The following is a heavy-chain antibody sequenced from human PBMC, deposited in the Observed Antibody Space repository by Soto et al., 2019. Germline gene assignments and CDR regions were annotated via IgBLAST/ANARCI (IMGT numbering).Heavy chain of an antibody. Sequence: LRLSCAASGFTFSDYYMSWIRQAPGKGLEWVSYISSSGSTIYYADSVKGRFTISRDNAKNSLYLQMNSLRAEDTAVYYCAIDRRELLSNWFDPWGQGTLVTVSS. CDR2: ISSSGSTI. D-gene: IGHD1-26*01. CDR1: GFTFSDYY. V-gene: IGHV3-11*01. CDR3: AIDRRELLSNWFDP. J-gene: IGHJ5*02.